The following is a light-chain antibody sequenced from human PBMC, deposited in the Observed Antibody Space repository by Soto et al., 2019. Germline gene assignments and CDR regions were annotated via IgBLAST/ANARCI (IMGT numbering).Light chain of an antibody. CDR2: GAS. Sequence: DIQMTQSPSSLSASVRARVSITCQASQDIRTSLSWFQHKPGRAPKLLIYGASYLETGVPSRFRGSGSGTDFTFTITSLQPEDIATYYCQHYNNLPPFTFGPGTIVDIK. J-gene: IGKJ3*01. V-gene: IGKV1-33*01. CDR3: QHYNNLPPFT. CDR1: QDIRTS.